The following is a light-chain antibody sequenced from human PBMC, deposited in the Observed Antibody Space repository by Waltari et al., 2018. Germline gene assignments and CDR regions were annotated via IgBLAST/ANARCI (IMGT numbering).Light chain of an antibody. CDR1: NSYVGHYNL. Sequence: QSALTQPASVSGTPGQSTTISCTGTNSYVGHYNLVSWYQHHPGEAPKLMICEVIKRPSGVSNRFSGSKSGNTASLTISGLQAEDEADYYCCSYAGSGTYVFGTGTKVTVL. CDR2: EVI. CDR3: CSYAGSGTYV. V-gene: IGLV2-23*02. J-gene: IGLJ1*01.